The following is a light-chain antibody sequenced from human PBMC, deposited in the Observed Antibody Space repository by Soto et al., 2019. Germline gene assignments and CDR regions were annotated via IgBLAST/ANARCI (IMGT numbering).Light chain of an antibody. CDR1: QSISSW. Sequence: DIQMTQSPSTLSASVGDRVTITCRASQSISSWLAWYQQKPGKAPKLLIYKASSLESGVPARFSGSGSGTELTLTISSLQPDDSATYYCQQYNSYPLTVGGGTKVEIK. CDR2: KAS. CDR3: QQYNSYPLT. J-gene: IGKJ4*01. V-gene: IGKV1-5*03.